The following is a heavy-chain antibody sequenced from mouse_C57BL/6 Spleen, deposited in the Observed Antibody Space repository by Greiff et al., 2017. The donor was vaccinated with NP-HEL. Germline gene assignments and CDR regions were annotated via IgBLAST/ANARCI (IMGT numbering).Heavy chain of an antibody. D-gene: IGHD3-2*02. CDR2: IDPSDSYT. CDR3: ARGSTAQGFAY. CDR1: GYTFTSYW. J-gene: IGHJ3*01. V-gene: IGHV1-50*01. Sequence: QVQLQQPGAELVKPGASVKLSCKASGYTFTSYWMQWVKQRPGQGLEWIGEIDPSDSYTNYNQKFKGKATLTVDTSSSTAYMQLSSLTSEDSAVYYCARGSTAQGFAYWGQGTLVTVSA.